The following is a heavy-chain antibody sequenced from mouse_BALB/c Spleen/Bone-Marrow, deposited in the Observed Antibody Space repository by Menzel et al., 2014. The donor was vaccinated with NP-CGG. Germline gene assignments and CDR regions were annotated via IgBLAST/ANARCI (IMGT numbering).Heavy chain of an antibody. V-gene: IGHV2-6-4*01. CDR1: GFSLSRYS. Sequence: VKLVESGPGLVAPSQRLSITCTVSGFSLSRYSVHWFRQPPGKGLEWLGMIWGGGSTDYNSALKSRLSISKDNSKSQVFLKMNSLQTDDTATYCCARNSGTWGFDYWGQGTTLTVSS. J-gene: IGHJ2*01. CDR2: IWGGGST. CDR3: ARNSGTWGFDY. D-gene: IGHD3-2*02.